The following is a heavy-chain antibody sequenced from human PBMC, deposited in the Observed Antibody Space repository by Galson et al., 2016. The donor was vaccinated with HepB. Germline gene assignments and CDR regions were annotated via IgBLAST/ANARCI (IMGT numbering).Heavy chain of an antibody. Sequence: SLRLSCAASGFTFSHAWMNWVRQAPGKGLEWVGRIKSYTDGGSPADAAPMKGRFTFSRDESNNRLYLQMNSLKTEDTAVYYCTTSSTRGYTYGPSAYWGRGTLVAVSS. CDR2: IKSYTDGGSP. D-gene: IGHD5-18*01. CDR1: GFTFSHAW. CDR3: TTSSTRGYTYGPSAY. J-gene: IGHJ4*02. V-gene: IGHV3-15*01.